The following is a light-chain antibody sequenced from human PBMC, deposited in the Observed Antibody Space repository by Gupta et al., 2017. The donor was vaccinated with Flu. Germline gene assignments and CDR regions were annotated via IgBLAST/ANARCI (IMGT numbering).Light chain of an antibody. V-gene: IGLV2-14*03. Sequence: SDIGLFDFVSWYQVHPDKAPKLMIFSVTGRPSGVSSRFSGSKSGSTASLTISGLQPEDEAEYYCSSYSSTIPPYVFGTGTKVTVL. CDR1: SDIGLFDF. J-gene: IGLJ1*01. CDR2: SVT. CDR3: SSYSSTIPPYV.